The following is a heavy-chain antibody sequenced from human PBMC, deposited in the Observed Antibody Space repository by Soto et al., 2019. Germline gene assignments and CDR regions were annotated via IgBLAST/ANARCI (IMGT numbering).Heavy chain of an antibody. CDR2: INHSGST. Sequence: ETLSLTCAVYGGSFSGYYWSWIRQPPGKGLEWIGEINHSGSTNYNPSLKSRVTISVDTSKNQFSLKLSSVTAADTAVYYCASGADDSSGYYHPWGQGTLVTVSS. V-gene: IGHV4-34*01. J-gene: IGHJ5*02. D-gene: IGHD3-22*01. CDR3: ASGADDSSGYYHP. CDR1: GGSFSGYY.